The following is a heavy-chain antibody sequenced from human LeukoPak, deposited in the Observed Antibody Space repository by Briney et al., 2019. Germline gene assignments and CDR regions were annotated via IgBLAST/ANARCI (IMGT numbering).Heavy chain of an antibody. Sequence: GGSLRLSCAASGFTFSSYAMHWVRQAPGKGLEWVAVISYDGSNKYYADSVKGRFTISRDNSKNTLYLQMNSLRAEDTAVYYCARAYSSRGYYGSGSYPRPTDYWGQGTLVTVSS. CDR3: ARAYSSRGYYGSGSYPRPTDY. CDR1: GFTFSSYA. J-gene: IGHJ4*02. V-gene: IGHV3-30-3*01. D-gene: IGHD3-10*01. CDR2: ISYDGSNK.